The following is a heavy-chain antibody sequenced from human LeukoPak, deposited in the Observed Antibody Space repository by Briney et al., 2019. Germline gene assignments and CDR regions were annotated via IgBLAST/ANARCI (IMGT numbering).Heavy chain of an antibody. D-gene: IGHD3-22*01. CDR1: GGSISRYNW. J-gene: IGHJ4*02. CDR2: VDHSGRT. Sequence: PSETLSLTCAVSGGSISRYNWWSWVRQAPGKGLEWIGEVDHSGRTNYNPSLKSRVTISEDKSKNQFSLIMRSVTAADTAVYYCAKVDRGGWLDFDSWGQGTLATVSS. CDR3: AKVDRGGWLDFDS. V-gene: IGHV4-4*02.